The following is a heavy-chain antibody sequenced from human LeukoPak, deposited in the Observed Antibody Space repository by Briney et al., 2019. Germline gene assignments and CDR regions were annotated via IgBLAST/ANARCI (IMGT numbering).Heavy chain of an antibody. D-gene: IGHD4-17*01. V-gene: IGHV3-30*02. CDR3: AKDRGDTDYGDFDY. Sequence: PGGSLRLSCAASGFTFRNYGMHWVRQAPGKGLEWVAFIRYDGSSQYYAGSVKGRFTISRDNSKNTLYLQMNSLRAEDTAVYYCAKDRGDTDYGDFDYWGQGTLVTVSS. CDR2: IRYDGSSQ. J-gene: IGHJ4*02. CDR1: GFTFRNYG.